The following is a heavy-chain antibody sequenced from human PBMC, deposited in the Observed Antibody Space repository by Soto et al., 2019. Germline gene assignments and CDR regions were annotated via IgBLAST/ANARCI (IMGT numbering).Heavy chain of an antibody. D-gene: IGHD3-3*01. CDR1: GGSISSGDYY. V-gene: IGHV4-30-4*01. J-gene: IGHJ5*02. CDR3: ARVRAYYDFWSGEKNWFDP. Sequence: QVQLQESGPGLVKPSQTLSLTCTVSGGSISSGDYYWSWIRQPPGKGLEWIGYIYYSGSTYSNPSLKSRVTISVDTSKNQFSLKLSSVTAADTAVYYCARVRAYYDFWSGEKNWFDPWGQGTLVTVSS. CDR2: IYYSGST.